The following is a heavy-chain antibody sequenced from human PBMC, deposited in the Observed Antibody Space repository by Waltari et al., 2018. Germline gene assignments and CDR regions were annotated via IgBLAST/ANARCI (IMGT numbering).Heavy chain of an antibody. Sequence: EVQLVESGGDLVQPGGSLRLSCAASGLTISDYATHWVRQASGKGPEWVGRIRSRFKGDATAYGESVQGRFTISRDDSKNTVYLEMNSLKTDDTAVYYCIRPFEMGIDWGQGTLVTVSS. CDR1: GLTISDYA. D-gene: IGHD7-27*01. V-gene: IGHV3-73*01. CDR2: IRSRFKGDAT. J-gene: IGHJ4*02. CDR3: IRPFEMGID.